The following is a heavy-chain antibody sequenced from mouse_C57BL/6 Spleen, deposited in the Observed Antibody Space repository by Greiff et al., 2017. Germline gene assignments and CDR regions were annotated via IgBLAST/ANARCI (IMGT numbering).Heavy chain of an antibody. CDR2: IHPNSGST. D-gene: IGHD2-4*01. CDR3: ARCYDYDERYFDV. V-gene: IGHV1-64*01. J-gene: IGHJ1*03. Sequence: QVQLQQSGAELVKPGASVKLSCKASGYTFTSYWMHWVKQRPGQGLEWIGLIHPNSGSTKYNEKFKSKATLTVDKSSSTAYMQLSSLTSEESAVYYWARCYDYDERYFDVWGTGTTVTVSS. CDR1: GYTFTSYW.